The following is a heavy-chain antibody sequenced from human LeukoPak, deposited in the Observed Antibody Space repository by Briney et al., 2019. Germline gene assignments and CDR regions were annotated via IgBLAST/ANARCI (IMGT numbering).Heavy chain of an antibody. V-gene: IGHV3-23*01. Sequence: GGSLRLSCVVSGLTYSDYYMSWVRQAPGKGLEWVSSISGSGGRIDYADSVKGRFTISRDNSKNTLSLQMNSLTAEDTAVYYCAKNPRLEGWIYFDSWGQGILVTVSS. CDR2: ISGSGGRI. J-gene: IGHJ4*02. D-gene: IGHD1-1*01. CDR3: AKNPRLEGWIYFDS. CDR1: GLTYSDYY.